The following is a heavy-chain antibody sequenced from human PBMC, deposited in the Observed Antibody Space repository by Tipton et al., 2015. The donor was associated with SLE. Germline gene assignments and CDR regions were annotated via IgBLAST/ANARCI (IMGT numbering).Heavy chain of an antibody. CDR2: IYHSGST. D-gene: IGHD2-2*02. Sequence: PGLVKPSETLSLTCAVSGYSISSGYYWGWIRQPPGKGLEWIGSIYHSGSTYYNPSLKSRVTISVDTSKNQFSLKLSSVTAVDTAVYYCARHTPNAYFDYWGQGTLVTVSS. CDR3: ARHTPNAYFDY. CDR1: GYSISSGYY. V-gene: IGHV4-38-2*01. J-gene: IGHJ4*02.